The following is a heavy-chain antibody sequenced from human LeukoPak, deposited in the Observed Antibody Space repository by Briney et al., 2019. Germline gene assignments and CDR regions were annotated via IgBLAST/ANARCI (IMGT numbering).Heavy chain of an antibody. CDR3: ARDRGYYDSSGYYSFDY. V-gene: IGHV3-74*01. CDR1: GFTFSSYW. CDR2: INSDGSTA. Sequence: GGSLRLSCAASGFTFSSYWMHWVRQAPGNGLVWVSRINSDGSTASYADSVRGRFTISRDNAKNTLYLQMNSLRAEDTAVYYCARDRGYYDSSGYYSFDYWGQGTLVTVSS. D-gene: IGHD3-22*01. J-gene: IGHJ4*02.